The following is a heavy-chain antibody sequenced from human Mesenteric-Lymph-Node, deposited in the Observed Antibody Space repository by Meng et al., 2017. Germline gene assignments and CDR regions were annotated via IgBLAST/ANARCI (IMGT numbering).Heavy chain of an antibody. Sequence: GESLKISCAASGFTFSNAWMSWVRQAPGKGLEWVGRIKSKTDGGTTEYSAPVNGRFSISRDDSKNTLSLEMNSLKTEDTAIYFCTKDHYVWGQGALVTVSS. CDR2: IKSKTDGGTT. CDR3: TKDHYV. J-gene: IGHJ4*02. V-gene: IGHV3-15*01. CDR1: GFTFSNAW. D-gene: IGHD3-10*02.